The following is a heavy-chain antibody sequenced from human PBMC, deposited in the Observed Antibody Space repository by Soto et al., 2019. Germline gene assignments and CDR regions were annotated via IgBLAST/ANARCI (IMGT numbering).Heavy chain of an antibody. Sequence: QVQLVQSGAEVKKPGSSVKVSCKASGGTFSSYTISWVRQAPGQGLEWMGRIIPILGIANYAQKFQGRVTITADKSTSTAYMELSSLRSEDTAVYYCARGPIAVAGFYFDYWGQGTLVTVSS. J-gene: IGHJ4*02. V-gene: IGHV1-69*02. CDR2: IIPILGIA. CDR1: GGTFSSYT. D-gene: IGHD6-19*01. CDR3: ARGPIAVAGFYFDY.